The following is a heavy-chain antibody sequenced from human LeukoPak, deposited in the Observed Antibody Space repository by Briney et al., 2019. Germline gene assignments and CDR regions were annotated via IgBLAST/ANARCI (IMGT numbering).Heavy chain of an antibody. J-gene: IGHJ5*02. CDR1: GGSISSYY. CDR2: IYYSGST. CDR3: ARHNYGSGSYYSNNWFDP. V-gene: IGHV4-39*01. Sequence: PSETLSLTCTVSGGSISSYYWGWIRQPPGKGLEWIGSIYYSGSTYYNPSLKSRVTISVDTSKNQFSLKLSSVTAADTAVYYCARHNYGSGSYYSNNWFDPWGQGTLVTVSS. D-gene: IGHD3-10*01.